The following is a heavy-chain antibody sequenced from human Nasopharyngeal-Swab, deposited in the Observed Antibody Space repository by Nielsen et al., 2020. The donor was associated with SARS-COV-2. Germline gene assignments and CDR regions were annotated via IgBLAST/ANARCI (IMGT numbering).Heavy chain of an antibody. J-gene: IGHJ6*02. CDR1: GGTFSSYA. CDR2: INPNSGGT. V-gene: IGHV1-2*02. CDR3: AKGKDYYWYYVMDV. Sequence: ASVKVSCKASGGTFSSYAISWVRQAPGQSPEWMGWINPNSGGTNYAQRFQGRVTMTSDTSISTAYMELSSLRSDDTAVYYCAKGKDYYWYYVMDVWGQGTTVTVSS.